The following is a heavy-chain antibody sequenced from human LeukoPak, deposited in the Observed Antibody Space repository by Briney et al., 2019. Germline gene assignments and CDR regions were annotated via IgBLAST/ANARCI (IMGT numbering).Heavy chain of an antibody. J-gene: IGHJ4*02. D-gene: IGHD5-18*01. CDR3: ARDRSTNSYAEYFFDY. CDR2: ISAISTYI. CDR1: GFTFSSYS. V-gene: IGHV3-21*01. Sequence: PGGSLRPSCAASGFTFSSYSMNWVRQAPGKGLEWVSSISAISTYIYYADSVKGRFSISRDNAKNSLFLQMNSLRAEDTALYYCARDRSTNSYAEYFFDYWGQGTLVTVSS.